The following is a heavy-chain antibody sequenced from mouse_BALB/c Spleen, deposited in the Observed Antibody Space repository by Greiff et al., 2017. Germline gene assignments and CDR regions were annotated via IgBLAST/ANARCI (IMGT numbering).Heavy chain of an antibody. Sequence: EVQLQQSGAELVRPGASVKLSCTASGFNFNDYYMHWVKQRPEQGLEWIGWIDPENGDTEYDPKFQGKATMTADTSSNTAYMQLSSLTSEDTAVYYCTRCGNMIWSAMDYWGQGTSVTVSS. CDR1: GFNFNDYY. J-gene: IGHJ4*01. CDR3: TRCGNMIWSAMDY. V-gene: IGHV14-4*02. D-gene: IGHD2-4*01. CDR2: IDPENGDT.